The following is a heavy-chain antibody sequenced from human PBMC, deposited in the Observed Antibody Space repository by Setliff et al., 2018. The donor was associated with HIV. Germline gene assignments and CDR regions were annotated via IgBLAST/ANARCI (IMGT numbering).Heavy chain of an antibody. CDR1: GYTFNDYY. D-gene: IGHD1-26*01. CDR3: ARSDWELVLSSFDY. J-gene: IGHJ4*02. Sequence: AASVKVSCKASGYTFNDYYIHWVRQAPGQGPEWMGWISAYDGNTNYAQKVRERVTLTTDTATTTAFLELKNPTSADTAVYFCARSDWELVLSSFDYWGQGTQVTVSS. V-gene: IGHV1-18*04. CDR2: ISAYDGNT.